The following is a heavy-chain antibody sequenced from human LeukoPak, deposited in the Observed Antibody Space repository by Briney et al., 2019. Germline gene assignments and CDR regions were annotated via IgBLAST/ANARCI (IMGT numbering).Heavy chain of an antibody. CDR3: TRDLIIWGASLLGAFDI. J-gene: IGHJ3*02. V-gene: IGHV3-21*01. D-gene: IGHD3-16*01. CDR2: ISSISSYT. CDR1: GVTFSSYS. Sequence: GGSLRLSCAASGVTFSSYSITWVRQAPGQGLEWVASISSISSYTNYADSVKGRVTISTDNAKNSLYLQMNSLRAEDTAVYYCTRDLIIWGASLLGAFDIWGQGTMVTVSS.